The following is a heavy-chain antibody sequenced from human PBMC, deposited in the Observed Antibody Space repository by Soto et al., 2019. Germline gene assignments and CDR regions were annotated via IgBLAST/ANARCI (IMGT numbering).Heavy chain of an antibody. V-gene: IGHV6-1*01. J-gene: IGHJ6*02. CDR2: TYYRSKWYN. D-gene: IGHD1-20*01. Sequence: PSQTLSLTCAISGDSVSSNSAAWNWIRQSPSRGLEWLGRTYYRSKWYNDYAVSVKSRITINPDTSKNQFSLQLNSATPEDTAVYYCARDNWNPRRYYYGMGVWGQGTTVTVSS. CDR1: GDSVSSNSAA. CDR3: ARDNWNPRRYYYGMGV.